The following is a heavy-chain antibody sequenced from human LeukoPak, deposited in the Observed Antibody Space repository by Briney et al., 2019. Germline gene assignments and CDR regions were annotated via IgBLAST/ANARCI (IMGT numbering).Heavy chain of an antibody. D-gene: IGHD1-14*01. J-gene: IGHJ4*02. V-gene: IGHV1-2*02. Sequence: ASVKASCKPSGYTFTRYYMHWVRQAPGQRLEWMGWINPDSGDTNYAPNLQGRVTMTRDPSISTGYMDLSRLTSDDTAVYFCAVFRTTDDYWGQGTLVTVSS. CDR2: INPDSGDT. CDR1: GYTFTRYY. CDR3: AVFRTTDDY.